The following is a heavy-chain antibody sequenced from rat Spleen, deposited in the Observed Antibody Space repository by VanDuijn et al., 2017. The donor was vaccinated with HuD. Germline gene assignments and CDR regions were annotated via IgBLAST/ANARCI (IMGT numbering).Heavy chain of an antibody. J-gene: IGHJ2*01. V-gene: IGHV2-47*01. CDR3: ASGIFDF. Sequence: VQLQESGPGLVQPSQTLSLTCTVSGLSLTSNSISWIRQPPGKGLEWMGVIWDNGGTDYDSTIKSRLSISRDTSKSQVFLRMNSLQTEDTAMYFCASGIFDFWGQGVMVTVSS. CDR2: IWDNGGT. D-gene: IGHD1-4*01. CDR1: GLSLTSNS.